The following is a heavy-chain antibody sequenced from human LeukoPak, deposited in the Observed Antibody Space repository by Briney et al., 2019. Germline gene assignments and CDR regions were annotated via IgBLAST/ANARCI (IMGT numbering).Heavy chain of an antibody. CDR1: GYTFTGYY. D-gene: IGHD1-26*01. J-gene: IGHJ4*02. V-gene: IGHV1-2*06. CDR3: AREYSGSDFDY. Sequence: ASVKVSCKASGYTFTGYYIHWVRQAPGQGLEWMGRINPNSGGTNYAQKFQGRVTMTRDTSISTAYMELSRLRSDDTAVYYCAREYSGSDFDYWGQGTLVTVSS. CDR2: INPNSGGT.